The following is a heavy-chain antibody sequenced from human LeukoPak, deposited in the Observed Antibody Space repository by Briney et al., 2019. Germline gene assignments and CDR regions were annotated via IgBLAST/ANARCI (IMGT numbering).Heavy chain of an antibody. CDR1: GYTFTGYY. Sequence: ASVKVSCMASGYTFTGYYIHWVRQAPGQGLEWMGWINPHSGGTNYAQKFQGGVTMTRDTSITTAYMELSSLRSDDTAVYYCARDVREYCSSTNCYASHYWGQGTLVTVSS. D-gene: IGHD2-2*01. J-gene: IGHJ4*02. CDR2: INPHSGGT. V-gene: IGHV1-2*02. CDR3: ARDVREYCSSTNCYASHY.